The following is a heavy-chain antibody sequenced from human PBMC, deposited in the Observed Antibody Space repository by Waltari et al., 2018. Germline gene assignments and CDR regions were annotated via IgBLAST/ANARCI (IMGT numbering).Heavy chain of an antibody. CDR3: ARDRDIGFDY. Sequence: QVQLVESGGGVVQPGRSLRLSCAASGFTFSSYAMPWVRQAPGKGLEWVAVISYDGSNKYYADSVKGRFTISRDNSKNTLYLQMNSLRAEDTAVYYCARDRDIGFDYWGQGTLVTVSS. J-gene: IGHJ4*02. CDR2: ISYDGSNK. D-gene: IGHD5-12*01. CDR1: GFTFSSYA. V-gene: IGHV3-30-3*01.